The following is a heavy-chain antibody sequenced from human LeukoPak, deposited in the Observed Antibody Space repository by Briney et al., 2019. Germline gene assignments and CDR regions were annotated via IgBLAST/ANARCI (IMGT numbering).Heavy chain of an antibody. CDR1: GFTFDDYA. J-gene: IGHJ3*02. D-gene: IGHD1-26*01. V-gene: IGHV3-9*01. CDR3: AKDVEAGVGHEAFDI. Sequence: PGGSLRLSCTASGFTFDDYAMYWVRQVPGKGLEWVSGISWNGDVKAYGDSVKGRFAISRDNDKKSLYLQMNSLRPEDTALYLCAKDVEAGVGHEAFDIWGQGTMVAVSS. CDR2: ISWNGDVK.